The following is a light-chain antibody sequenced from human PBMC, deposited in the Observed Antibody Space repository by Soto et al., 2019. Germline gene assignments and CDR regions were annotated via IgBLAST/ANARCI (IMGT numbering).Light chain of an antibody. CDR2: GNS. CDR3: QSYDSSLSAYV. Sequence: QSVLTRPPSVSGSPGQMVTISCTGSSSNIGAGYDVHWYQQLPGTAPKLLIYGNSNRPSGVPDRFSGSKSGTSASLAITGLQAEDEADYYCQSYDSSLSAYVFGTGTKVTVL. J-gene: IGLJ1*01. CDR1: SSNIGAGYD. V-gene: IGLV1-40*01.